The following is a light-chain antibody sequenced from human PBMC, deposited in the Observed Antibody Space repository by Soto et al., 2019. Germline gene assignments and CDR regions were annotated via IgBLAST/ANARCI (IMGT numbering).Light chain of an antibody. CDR3: QQYKTYWT. V-gene: IGKV1-5*03. CDR1: QSVSSW. Sequence: DIQMTQSPSTLSASLVDRVTIACRASQSVSSWLGWFQQKPGKAPKLLIYKASSLQSGVSSRFSGGGSGTEFTLTISSLQPDDFATYYCQQYKTYWTFGPGTKVDIK. CDR2: KAS. J-gene: IGKJ1*01.